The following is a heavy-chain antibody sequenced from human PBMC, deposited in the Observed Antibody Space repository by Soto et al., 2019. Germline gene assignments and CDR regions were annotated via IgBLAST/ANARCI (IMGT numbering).Heavy chain of an antibody. V-gene: IGHV1-46*01. CDR2: ISPRDEGT. D-gene: IGHD3-10*01. J-gene: IGHJ4*02. Sequence: ASVKVSCKASGYTFINYYIHWVRQAPGQGLEWMGMISPRDEGTFYAQDFQGRVTVTSDASTSTVYMELSGLRSEDTATFYCARSPFGRDILDFWGQGTLVTVSS. CDR3: ARSPFGRDILDF. CDR1: GYTFINYY.